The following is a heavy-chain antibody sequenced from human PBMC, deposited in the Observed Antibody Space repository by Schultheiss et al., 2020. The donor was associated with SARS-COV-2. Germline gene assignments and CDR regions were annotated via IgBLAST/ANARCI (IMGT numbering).Heavy chain of an antibody. V-gene: IGHV5-10-1*01. CDR2: IDPSDSYT. D-gene: IGHD6-13*01. CDR3: ARHGSAAGTDDAFDI. CDR1: GYSFTSYW. J-gene: IGHJ3*02. Sequence: GGSLRLSCKGSGYSFTSYWISWVRQMPGKGLEWMGRIDPSDSYTNYSPSFQGHVTISADKSISTAYLQWSSLKASDTAMYYCARHGSAAGTDDAFDIWGQGTMVTVSS.